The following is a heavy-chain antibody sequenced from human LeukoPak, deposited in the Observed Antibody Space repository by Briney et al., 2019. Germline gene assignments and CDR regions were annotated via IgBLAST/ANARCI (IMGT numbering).Heavy chain of an antibody. V-gene: IGHV3-48*01. J-gene: IGHJ4*02. D-gene: IGHD3-22*01. CDR3: ARAIKSSGYYYAGNYFDY. Sequence: GGSLRLSCAASGFTFSSYSMNWVRQAPGKGLEWVPYISSSSSTIYYADSVKGRFTISRDNAKNSLYLQMNSLRAEDTAVYYCARAIKSSGYYYAGNYFDYWGQGTLVTVSS. CDR1: GFTFSSYS. CDR2: ISSSSSTI.